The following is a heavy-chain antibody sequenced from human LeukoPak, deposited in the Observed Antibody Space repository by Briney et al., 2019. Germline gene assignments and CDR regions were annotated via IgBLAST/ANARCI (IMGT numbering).Heavy chain of an antibody. Sequence: GGSLRLSCAASGFTFSSYGMHWVRQAPGKGLEWVAVISYDGSNKYYADSVKGRFTISRDNSKNTLYLQMNSLRAEDTAVYYCAKGGFSPYSSSPTKPADYYYYMDVWGKGTTVTVSS. CDR2: ISYDGSNK. V-gene: IGHV3-30*18. D-gene: IGHD6-6*01. CDR3: AKGGFSPYSSSPTKPADYYYYMDV. CDR1: GFTFSSYG. J-gene: IGHJ6*03.